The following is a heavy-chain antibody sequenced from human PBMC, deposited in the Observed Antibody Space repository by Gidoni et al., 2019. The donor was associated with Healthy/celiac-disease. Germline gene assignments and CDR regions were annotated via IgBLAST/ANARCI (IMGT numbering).Heavy chain of an antibody. V-gene: IGHV2-26*01. J-gene: IGHJ4*02. CDR1: GFSLSNARMG. CDR3: ARIPRIYGDYYFDY. Sequence: QVTLKESGPVLVKPTETLTLTCTVSGFSLSNARMGVSWIRQPPGKALEWLAHIFSNDEKSYSTTLKSRLNNSKGTSQRQVVLNMTNMEPVDTATKFCARIPRIYGDYYFDYWGQGTLVTVSS. D-gene: IGHD4-17*01. CDR2: IFSNDEK.